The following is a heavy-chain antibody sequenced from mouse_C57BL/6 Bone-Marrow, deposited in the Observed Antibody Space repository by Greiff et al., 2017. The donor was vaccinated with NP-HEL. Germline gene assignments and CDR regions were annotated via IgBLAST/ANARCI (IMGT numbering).Heavy chain of an antibody. CDR1: GYTFTDYN. J-gene: IGHJ1*03. V-gene: IGHV1-18*01. D-gene: IGHD6-1*01. Sequence: VQLKQSGPELVKPGASVKIPCKASGYTFTDYNMDWVKQSHGKSLEWIGDINPNNGGTIYNQKFKGKATLTVDKSSSTAYMELRSLTSEDTAVYYCARRGNGGYFDVWGTGTTVTVSS. CDR3: ARRGNGGYFDV. CDR2: INPNNGGT.